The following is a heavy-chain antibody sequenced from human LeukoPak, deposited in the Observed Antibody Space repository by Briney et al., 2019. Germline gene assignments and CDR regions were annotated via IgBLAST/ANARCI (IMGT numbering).Heavy chain of an antibody. Sequence: GGSLRLSCAASGFTFSSYSVNWVRQAPGKGLEWVSSISSSSGYIYYADSVKGRFTISRDNAKNSLYLQMNSLRAEDTAVYYCAKGAALTAARPPDYWGQGTLVTVSS. J-gene: IGHJ4*02. CDR3: AKGAALTAARPPDY. V-gene: IGHV3-21*01. CDR2: ISSSSGYI. CDR1: GFTFSSYS. D-gene: IGHD6-6*01.